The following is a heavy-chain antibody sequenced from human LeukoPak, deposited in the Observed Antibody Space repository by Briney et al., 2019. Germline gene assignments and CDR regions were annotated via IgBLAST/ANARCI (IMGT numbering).Heavy chain of an antibody. V-gene: IGHV1-2*02. CDR3: ARERLRIDSSGYSTFDY. CDR1: GYTFTGYY. D-gene: IGHD3-22*01. J-gene: IGHJ4*02. Sequence: ASVKDSCKASGYTFTGYYMHWVRQAPGQGLEWMGWINPNSGGTNYAQKFQGRVTMTRDTSISTAYMELSRLRSDDTAVYYCARERLRIDSSGYSTFDYWGQGTLVPVSS. CDR2: INPNSGGT.